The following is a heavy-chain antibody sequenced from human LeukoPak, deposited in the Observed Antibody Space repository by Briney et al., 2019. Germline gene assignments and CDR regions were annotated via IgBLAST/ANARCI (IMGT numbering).Heavy chain of an antibody. CDR1: GFTFSSYA. V-gene: IGHV3-74*01. CDR2: INTDGIST. J-gene: IGHJ4*02. D-gene: IGHD4-17*01. CDR3: ARGHGDYIDY. Sequence: PGGSLRLSCAASGFTFSSYAMSWVRQAPGKGLVWVSRINTDGISTTYADSVKGRFTISRDDAKNTVYLQMNSLRAEDTAMYYCARGHGDYIDYWGQGTLVTVSA.